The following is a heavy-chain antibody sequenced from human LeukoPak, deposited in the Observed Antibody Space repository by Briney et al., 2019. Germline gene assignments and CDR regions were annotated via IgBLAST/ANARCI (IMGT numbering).Heavy chain of an antibody. CDR3: ARGRQYYYGSGRPRAPFDY. J-gene: IGHJ4*02. CDR2: INHSGGT. D-gene: IGHD3-10*01. V-gene: IGHV4-34*01. CDR1: GGSFSGYY. Sequence: PSETLSLTCAVYGGSFSGYYWSWIRQPSGKGLEWIGEINHSGGTNYNPSLKSRVTISVDTSKNQFSLKLSSVTAADTAVYYCARGRQYYYGSGRPRAPFDYWGQGTLVTVSS.